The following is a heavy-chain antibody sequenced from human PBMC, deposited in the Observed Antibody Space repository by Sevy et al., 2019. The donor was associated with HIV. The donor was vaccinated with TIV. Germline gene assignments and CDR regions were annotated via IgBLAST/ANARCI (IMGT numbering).Heavy chain of an antibody. CDR3: XXXXXXXXXSALLDY. V-gene: IGHV3-15*01. J-gene: IGHJ4*02. Sequence: GSLRLSCAASGFTFSNAWMSWVRQAPGKGLEWVGRIKSKTDGGTTDYAAPVKGRFTISRDDSKNTLYLQMNSLKTXXXXXXXXXXXXXXXXXSALLDYWGQGTLVTVSS. CDR2: IKSKTDGGTT. CDR1: GFTFSNAW.